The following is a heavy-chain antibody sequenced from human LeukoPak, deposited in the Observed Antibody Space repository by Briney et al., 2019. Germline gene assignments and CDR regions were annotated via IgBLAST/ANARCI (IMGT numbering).Heavy chain of an antibody. CDR1: GGSISSYY. Sequence: SETLSLTCTVSGGSISSYYWSWIRQPPGKGLEWIGYIYYSGSGSTNYNPSLKSRVTISVDTSKNQLSLKLSSVTAADTAVYYCARGEYSGSDWGQGTLVTVSS. J-gene: IGHJ4*02. CDR3: ARGEYSGSD. D-gene: IGHD1-1*01. V-gene: IGHV4-59*01. CDR2: IYYSGSGST.